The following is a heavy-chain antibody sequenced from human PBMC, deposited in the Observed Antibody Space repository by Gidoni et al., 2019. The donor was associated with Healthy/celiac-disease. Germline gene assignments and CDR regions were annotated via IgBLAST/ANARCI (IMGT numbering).Heavy chain of an antibody. J-gene: IGHJ2*01. V-gene: IGHV4-39*01. CDR1: GGSISSSSYY. CDR2: IYYSGST. Sequence: QLQLQESGPGLVKPSETLSLTCTVSGGSISSSSYYWGWIRQPPGKGLEWIGSIYYSGSTYYNPSLKSRVTISVDTSKNQFSLKLSSVTAADTAVYYCARRISTEYSSSSAWYFDLWGRGTLVTVSS. D-gene: IGHD6-6*01. CDR3: ARRISTEYSSSSAWYFDL.